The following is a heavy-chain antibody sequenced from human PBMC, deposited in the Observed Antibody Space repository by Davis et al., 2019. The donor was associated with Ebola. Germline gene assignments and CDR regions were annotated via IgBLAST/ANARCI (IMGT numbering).Heavy chain of an antibody. J-gene: IGHJ4*02. CDR1: GGSISSSSYY. Sequence: MPSETLSLTCTVSGGSISSSSYYWGWIRQPPGKGLEWIGYIYYSGSTNYNPSLKSRVTISVDTSKNQFSLKLSSVTAADTAVYYCARHGEGWEFDYWGQGTLVTVSS. CDR2: IYYSGST. V-gene: IGHV4-61*05. CDR3: ARHGEGWEFDY. D-gene: IGHD1-26*01.